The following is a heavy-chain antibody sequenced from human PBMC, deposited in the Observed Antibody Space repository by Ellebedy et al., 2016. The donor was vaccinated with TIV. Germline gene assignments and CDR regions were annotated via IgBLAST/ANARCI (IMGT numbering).Heavy chain of an antibody. V-gene: IGHV3-7*01. D-gene: IGHD2-21*01. Sequence: GGSLRLSXAASGFTFSTYWMHWVRQAPGKGLEWVANIKQDGSEIYYVDSGKGRFTISRDNAKSSLYLQMNSLRADDTAVYYSAREVGGGGAYWGQGTLVTVSS. J-gene: IGHJ4*02. CDR3: AREVGGGGAY. CDR1: GFTFSTYW. CDR2: IKQDGSEI.